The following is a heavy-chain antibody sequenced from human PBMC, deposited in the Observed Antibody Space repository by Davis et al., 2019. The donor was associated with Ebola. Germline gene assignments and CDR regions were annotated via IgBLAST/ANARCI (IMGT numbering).Heavy chain of an antibody. J-gene: IGHJ4*02. Sequence: GGSLRLSCAASGFTFSSYWMSWVRQAPGKGLEWVANIKQDGSEKYYVDSVKGRFTISRDNSKNSLYLQMNSLRTEDTALYYCAKDRLVVVTAITPPWFDYWGQGTLVTVSS. V-gene: IGHV3-7*03. CDR3: AKDRLVVVTAITPPWFDY. CDR2: IKQDGSEK. CDR1: GFTFSSYW. D-gene: IGHD2-21*02.